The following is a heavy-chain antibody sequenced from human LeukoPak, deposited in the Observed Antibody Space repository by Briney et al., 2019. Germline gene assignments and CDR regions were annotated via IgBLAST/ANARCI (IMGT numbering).Heavy chain of an antibody. V-gene: IGHV3-11*01. CDR3: ARDDNLYHNWNPLSYYYYYMDV. D-gene: IGHD1-20*01. CDR1: GFGFSNSY. Sequence: PGESLRLSCVVSGFGFSNSYMTWIRQTPGKGLESLAYISGDGRDIYYADSVKGRFTISRDNAKNSLYLQMNSLRAEDTAVYYCARDDNLYHNWNPLSYYYYYMDVWGKGTTVTVSS. CDR2: ISGDGRDI. J-gene: IGHJ6*03.